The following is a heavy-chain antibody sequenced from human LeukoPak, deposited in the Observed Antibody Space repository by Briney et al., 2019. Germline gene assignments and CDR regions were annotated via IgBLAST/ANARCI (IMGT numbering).Heavy chain of an antibody. CDR1: GYYW. CDR2: INSDGSWT. D-gene: IGHD2/OR15-2a*01. CDR3: VSFYEAY. Sequence: GGSLRLSCAASGYYWMHWVRQAPGKGLVWVSHINSDGSWTSYADSVKGRFTISKDNAKNTVYLQMNNLRAEDTAVYYCVSFYEAYWGRGTLVTVSS. V-gene: IGHV3-74*01. J-gene: IGHJ4*02.